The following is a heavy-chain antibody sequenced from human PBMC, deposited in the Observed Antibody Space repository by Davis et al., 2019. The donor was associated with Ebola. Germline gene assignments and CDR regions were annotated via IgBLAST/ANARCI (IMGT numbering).Heavy chain of an antibody. J-gene: IGHJ4*02. D-gene: IGHD2-21*02. CDR3: ARAYCGGDCYSSTRQFDY. V-gene: IGHV4-59*12. CDR2: IYSSGTT. CDR1: GYSITTYH. Sequence: PSETLSLTCTVSGYSITTYHWNWIRQSPGKGLEWIGHIYSSGTTNYNPSLKSRVTISVDMSKSQVSLELTSVTAADTAVYYCARAYCGGDCYSSTRQFDYWGQGNLVAVSS.